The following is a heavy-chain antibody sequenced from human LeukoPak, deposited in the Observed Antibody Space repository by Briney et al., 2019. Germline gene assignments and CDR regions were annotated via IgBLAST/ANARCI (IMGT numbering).Heavy chain of an antibody. Sequence: ASVKVSCKASGYTFTSYYMHWVRQAPGQGLEWMGIINPSGGSTSYAQKFQGRVTITADKSTSTAYMELSSLRSEDTAVYYCASPLGSGSYSSFGYWGQGTLVTVSS. CDR1: GYTFTSYY. V-gene: IGHV1-46*01. CDR3: ASPLGSGSYSSFGY. D-gene: IGHD1-26*01. J-gene: IGHJ4*02. CDR2: INPSGGST.